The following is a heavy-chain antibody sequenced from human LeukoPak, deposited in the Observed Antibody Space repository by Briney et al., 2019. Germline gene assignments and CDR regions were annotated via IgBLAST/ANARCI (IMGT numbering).Heavy chain of an antibody. J-gene: IGHJ2*01. V-gene: IGHV4-59*08. CDR1: GGSISSYY. CDR3: ARVEYSSSSSWYFDL. CDR2: IYYSGST. D-gene: IGHD6-6*01. Sequence: RPSETLSLTCAVSGGSISSYYWSWIRQPPGKGLEWIGYIYYSGSTNYNPSLKSRVTISVDTSKNQFSLKLSSVTAADTAVYYCARVEYSSSSSWYFDLWGRGTLVTVSS.